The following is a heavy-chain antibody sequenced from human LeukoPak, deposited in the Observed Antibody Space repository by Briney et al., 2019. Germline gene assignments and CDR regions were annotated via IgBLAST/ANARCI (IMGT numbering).Heavy chain of an antibody. J-gene: IGHJ4*02. CDR2: IYTSGST. V-gene: IGHV4-4*07. CDR3: AGVGIERDFDY. Sequence: SETLSLTCTVSGGSISSYYWTWIRQPAGKGLEWIGRIYTSGSTNYNPSLKSRVTMSVDTSKNQFSLKLSSVTAADTAVYYCAGVGIERDFDYWGQGTLVTVSS. CDR1: GGSISSYY. D-gene: IGHD2-21*01.